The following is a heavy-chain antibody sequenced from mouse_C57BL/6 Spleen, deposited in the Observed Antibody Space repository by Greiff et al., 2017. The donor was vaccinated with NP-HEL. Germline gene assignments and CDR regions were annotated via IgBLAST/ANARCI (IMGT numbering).Heavy chain of an antibody. J-gene: IGHJ2*01. CDR2: IDPSDSYT. CDR3: ARERTGTGTDY. V-gene: IGHV1-69*01. Sequence: VQLQQPGAELVMPGASVKLSCKASGYTFTSYWMHWVKQRPGQGLEWIGEIDPSDSYTNYNQKFKGKSTLTVDKSSSTAYMQLSSLTSEDSAVYYCARERTGTGTDYWGQGTTLTVSS. D-gene: IGHD4-1*01. CDR1: GYTFTSYW.